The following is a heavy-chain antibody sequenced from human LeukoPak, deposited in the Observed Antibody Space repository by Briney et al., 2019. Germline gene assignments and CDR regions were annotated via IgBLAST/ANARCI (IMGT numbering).Heavy chain of an antibody. D-gene: IGHD3-9*01. J-gene: IGHJ4*02. V-gene: IGHV3-23*01. CDR2: ICGGGGCP. Sequence: GGSLRLSCAASGFTFSKYAMTWVRQAPGKGLEWVSTICGGGGCPFYADSVKGRFTISRDNSKNTLSLQMNSLRAEATALYYCAKDLDDILTGYYVGFDYWDKGTLVTVAS. CDR3: AKDLDDILTGYYVGFDY. CDR1: GFTFSKYA.